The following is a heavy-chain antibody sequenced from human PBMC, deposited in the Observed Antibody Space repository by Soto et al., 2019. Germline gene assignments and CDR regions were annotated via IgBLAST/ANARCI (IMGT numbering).Heavy chain of an antibody. D-gene: IGHD3-3*01. CDR3: AKGNDPASILLPYFDY. V-gene: IGHV3-9*01. CDR1: GFTFDDYA. J-gene: IGHJ4*02. Sequence: GGSLRLSCAASGFTFDDYAMHWVRQAPGKGLEWVSGISWNSGSIGYADSVKGRFTISRDNAKNSLYLQMNSLRAEDTALYYCAKGNDPASILLPYFDYWGQGTLVTVSS. CDR2: ISWNSGSI.